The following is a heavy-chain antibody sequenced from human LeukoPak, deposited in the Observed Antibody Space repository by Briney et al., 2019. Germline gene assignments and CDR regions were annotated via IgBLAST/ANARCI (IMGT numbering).Heavy chain of an antibody. CDR3: PKDSGWFYFDY. J-gene: IGHJ4*02. Sequence: AGGSLRLSCAASGFTFSSYGMHWVRQAPGKGLEWVAVISYDGSNKYYADSVKGRFTISRDNSKNTLYLQMNSLRAEDTAVYYCPKDSGWFYFDYWGQGTLVTVSS. V-gene: IGHV3-30*18. CDR1: GFTFSSYG. D-gene: IGHD6-19*01. CDR2: ISYDGSNK.